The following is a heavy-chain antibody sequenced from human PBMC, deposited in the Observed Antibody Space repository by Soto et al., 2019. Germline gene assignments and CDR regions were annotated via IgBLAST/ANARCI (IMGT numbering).Heavy chain of an antibody. CDR1: GYTFTRYD. J-gene: IGHJ4*02. D-gene: IGHD2-15*01. Sequence: QVQLVQSGAEVKKPGASVKLSCKTSGYTFTRYDINWVRQAPGQGLEWVGWTNPKSGYTGSAQKFQGRITMTRDCSIATAYMVMNSLTSDDAAVYYCARTDGSLDSWGQRGLVTDSS. CDR2: TNPKSGYT. CDR3: ARTDGSLDS. V-gene: IGHV1-8*01.